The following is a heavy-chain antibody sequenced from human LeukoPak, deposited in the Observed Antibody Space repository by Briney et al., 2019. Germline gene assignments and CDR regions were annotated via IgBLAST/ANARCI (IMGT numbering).Heavy chain of an antibody. Sequence: SVKVSCKASGGTFSSYAISWVRQAPGQGLEWMGGIIPIFGTANYAQKFQGRVTITADESTSTAYMELRSLRSEDTAVYYCASIAAAGNHWFDPWGQGTLVTVSS. CDR1: GGTFSSYA. D-gene: IGHD6-13*01. J-gene: IGHJ5*02. CDR3: ASIAAAGNHWFDP. V-gene: IGHV1-69*01. CDR2: IIPIFGTA.